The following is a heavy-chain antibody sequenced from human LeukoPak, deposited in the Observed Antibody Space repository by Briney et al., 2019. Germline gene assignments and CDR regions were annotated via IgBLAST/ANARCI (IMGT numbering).Heavy chain of an antibody. CDR2: IIPIFGTA. J-gene: IGHJ6*02. CDR1: GGTFSSYA. V-gene: IGHV1-69*13. Sequence: ASVKVSCKASGGTFSSYAISWVRQAPGQGLEWMGGIIPIFGTANYAQKFQGRVMITADESTSTAYMELSSLRSEDTAVYYCARDRPPLENGMDVWGQGTTVTVSS. CDR3: ARDRPPLENGMDV.